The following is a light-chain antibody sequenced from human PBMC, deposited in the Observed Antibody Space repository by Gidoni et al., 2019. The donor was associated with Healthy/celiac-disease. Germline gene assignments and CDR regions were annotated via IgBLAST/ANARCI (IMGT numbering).Light chain of an antibody. V-gene: IGKV3-11*01. Sequence: EIVLTQSPATLSLSPGERATLSCRARQSVSSYLAWYQPNPGQAPRLLIYDASNRATGIPARFSGSGSGTDFTLTISSLEPEDFAVYYCQQRSNWPLTFGGGTKVEIK. CDR1: QSVSSY. J-gene: IGKJ4*01. CDR2: DAS. CDR3: QQRSNWPLT.